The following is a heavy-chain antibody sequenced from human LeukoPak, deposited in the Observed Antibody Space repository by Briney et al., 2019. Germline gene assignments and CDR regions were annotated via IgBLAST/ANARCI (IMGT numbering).Heavy chain of an antibody. CDR1: GGSFSGYY. Sequence: SETLSLTCAVYGGSFSGYYWSWIRQPPGKGPEWIGEINHSGSTNYNPSLKSRVTISVDTSKNQFSLKLSSVTAADTAVYYCARHYSPWGQGTLVTVSS. D-gene: IGHD4-4*01. V-gene: IGHV4-34*01. CDR2: INHSGST. J-gene: IGHJ5*02. CDR3: ARHYSP.